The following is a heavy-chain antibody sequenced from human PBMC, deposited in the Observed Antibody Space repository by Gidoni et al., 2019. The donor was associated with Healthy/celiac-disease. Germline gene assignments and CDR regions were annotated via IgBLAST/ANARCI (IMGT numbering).Heavy chain of an antibody. CDR3: AKDRGRGAQDLDY. CDR1: GFTFSRYG. V-gene: IGHV3-30*18. CDR2: VLYDGSNK. J-gene: IGHJ4*02. D-gene: IGHD3-10*01. Sequence: QVQLVASGGGVVQPGRSLRRSCAASGFTFSRYGMHWVRQAPGKGLEWVAVVLYDGSNKYYADSVKGRFTISRDNSKNTVYLQMNSLRAEDTAVYYCAKDRGRGAQDLDYWGQGTLVTVSS.